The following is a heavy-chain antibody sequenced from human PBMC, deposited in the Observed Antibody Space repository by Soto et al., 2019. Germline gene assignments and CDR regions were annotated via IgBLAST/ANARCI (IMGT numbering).Heavy chain of an antibody. J-gene: IGHJ6*02. CDR3: AHTRPPLEWIDYYYYGMDV. Sequence: QITLKESGPPLVKPTQTLTLTCTFSGFSLSTSGVGVGWIRQPPGKALEWLALIYWDDDKRYSPSLKNRLSLNKDTSPDPVVLTMTNMDPVDTATYYCAHTRPPLEWIDYYYYGMDVWGQGTTVTVSS. D-gene: IGHD3-3*01. V-gene: IGHV2-5*02. CDR1: GFSLSTSGVG. CDR2: IYWDDDK.